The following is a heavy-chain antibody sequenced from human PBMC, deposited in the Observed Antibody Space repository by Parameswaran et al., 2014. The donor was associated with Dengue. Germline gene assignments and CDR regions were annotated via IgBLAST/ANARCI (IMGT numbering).Heavy chain of an antibody. Sequence: RWIRQPPGKGLEWIGYIYYSGSTYYNPSLKSRVTISVDTSKNQFSLKLSSVTDADTAVYYCARDLNSYGGPGVWGQGTTVTVSS. D-gene: IGHD5-18*01. V-gene: IGHV4-31*02. CDR3: ARDLNSYGGPGV. J-gene: IGHJ6*02. CDR2: IYYSGST.